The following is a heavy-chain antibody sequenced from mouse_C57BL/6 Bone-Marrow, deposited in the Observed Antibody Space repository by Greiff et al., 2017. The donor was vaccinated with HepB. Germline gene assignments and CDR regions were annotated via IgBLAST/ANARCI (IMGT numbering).Heavy chain of an antibody. J-gene: IGHJ2*01. V-gene: IGHV1-69*01. CDR3: ARDYDYYFDY. CDR1: GYTFTSYW. D-gene: IGHD2-4*01. CDR2: IDPSDSYT. Sequence: VKLQQSGAELVMPGASVKLSCKASGYTFTSYWMHWVKQRPGQGLEWIGEIDPSDSYTNYNQKFKGKSTLTVDKSSSTAYMQLSSLTSEDSAVYYCARDYDYYFDYWGQGTTLTVSS.